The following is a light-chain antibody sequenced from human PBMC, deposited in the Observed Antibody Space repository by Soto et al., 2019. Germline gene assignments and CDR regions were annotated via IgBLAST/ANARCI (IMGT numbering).Light chain of an antibody. J-gene: IGKJ1*01. CDR1: QSVLSSSNNQNY. CDR2: WAS. CDR3: QEYYSSPPT. V-gene: IGKV4-1*01. Sequence: DIVMTQSPDSLAVSLGERATINCKSSQSVLSSSNNQNYLAWYQQKAGQPPKLLIYWASTRESGVPDRFRGSGSGTDFILTISSLQAEDVAVYYCQEYYSSPPTFGQGTKVEIK.